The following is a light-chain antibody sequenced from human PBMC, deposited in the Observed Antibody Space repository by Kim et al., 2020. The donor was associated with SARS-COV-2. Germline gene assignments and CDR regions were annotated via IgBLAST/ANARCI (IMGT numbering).Light chain of an antibody. CDR3: QQSYSTPYT. CDR2: AAS. V-gene: IGKV1-39*01. Sequence: DIQMTQSPSSLSASVGDRVTITCRARQSISSYLNWYQQKPGKAPKLLIYAASSLQSGVPSRFSGSGSGTDFTLTISSLQPEDFATYYCQQSYSTPYTFGQGTRLE. CDR1: QSISSY. J-gene: IGKJ2*01.